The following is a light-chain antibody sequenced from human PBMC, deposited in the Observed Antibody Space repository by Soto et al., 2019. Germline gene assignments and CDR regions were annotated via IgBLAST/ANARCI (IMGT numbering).Light chain of an antibody. CDR3: QQRSNWPWT. V-gene: IGKV3-11*01. CDR2: DAS. Sequence: EIVLTQSPATLSLSPGERATLSCRASQSVSNFLAWSQQKPGQAPRLLISDASNRATGIPGRFSGSGSGTDFSLTISSLEPEDFAVYYGQQRSNWPWTFGQGTKVEIK. J-gene: IGKJ1*01. CDR1: QSVSNF.